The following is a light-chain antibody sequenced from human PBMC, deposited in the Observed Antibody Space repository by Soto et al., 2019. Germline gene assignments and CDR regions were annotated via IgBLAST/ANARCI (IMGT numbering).Light chain of an antibody. CDR3: GADHGSGSKFPWV. CDR1: SAYSNYK. V-gene: IGLV9-49*01. Sequence: QSVLTQPPSASASLGASVTLTCTLSSAYSNYKVDWYQQRPGKGPRFVMRVGTGGIVGSKGDGIPDRFSVLGSGLNRYLTIKNIQEEDESDYHCGADHGSGSKFPWVFGGGTKLTVL. J-gene: IGLJ3*02. CDR2: VGTGGIVG.